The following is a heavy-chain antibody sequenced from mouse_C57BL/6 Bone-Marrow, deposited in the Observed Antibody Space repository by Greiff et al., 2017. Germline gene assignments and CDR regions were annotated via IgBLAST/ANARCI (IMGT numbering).Heavy chain of an antibody. D-gene: IGHD2-1*01. J-gene: IGHJ4*01. V-gene: IGHV1-63*01. CDR1: GYTFTNYW. CDR2: IYPGGGYT. Sequence: QVQLKESGAELVRPGTSVKMSCKASGYTFTNYWIGWAKQRPGHGLEWIGAIYPGGGYTNYNEKFKGKATLTADKSSSTADMQFSSLTSEDSAIYYCARNGNYSYYAMDYWGQGTSVTVSS. CDR3: ARNGNYSYYAMDY.